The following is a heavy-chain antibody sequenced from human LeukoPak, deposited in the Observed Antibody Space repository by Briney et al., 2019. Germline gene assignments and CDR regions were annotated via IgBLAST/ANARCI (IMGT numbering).Heavy chain of an antibody. D-gene: IGHD3-10*01. J-gene: IGHJ4*02. CDR3: ARQRYYGSGSYYNFLASLNY. CDR2: IYYSGST. CDR1: GGSISSYY. Sequence: SETLSLTCTVSGGSISSYYWDWIRQPPGKGLEWIGSIYYSGSTYYNPSLKSRVTISVDTSKNQFSLKLSSVTAADTAVYYCARQRYYGSGSYYNFLASLNYWGQGTLVTVSS. V-gene: IGHV4-39*01.